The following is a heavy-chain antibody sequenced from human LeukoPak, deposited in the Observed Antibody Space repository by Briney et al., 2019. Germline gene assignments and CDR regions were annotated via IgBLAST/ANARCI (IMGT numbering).Heavy chain of an antibody. D-gene: IGHD2-15*01. J-gene: IGHJ6*03. CDR1: GGSISSYY. CDR3: ARLGGYCSGGSCYSYYYYYYMDV. V-gene: IGHV4-4*09. CDR2: IYTSGST. Sequence: SETLSLTCTVSGGSISSYYWSWIRQPPGKGLEWIGYIYTSGSTNYNPSLKSRVTISVGTSKNQFSLKLSSVTAAATAVYYCARLGGYCSGGSCYSYYYYYYMDVWGKGTTVTVSS.